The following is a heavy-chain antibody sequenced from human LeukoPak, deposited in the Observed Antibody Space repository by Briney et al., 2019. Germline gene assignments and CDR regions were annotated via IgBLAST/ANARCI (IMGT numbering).Heavy chain of an antibody. J-gene: IGHJ4*02. D-gene: IGHD6-13*01. Sequence: SETLSLTCAVYGGSFSGYYWSWIRQPPGKGLEWIGEINHSGSTNYNPSLKSRVTISVDTSKNQFSLKLSSVTAADTAVYYCARRTERSSWYGGFDYWGQGTLVTVSS. V-gene: IGHV4-34*01. CDR1: GGSFSGYY. CDR3: ARRTERSSWYGGFDY. CDR2: INHSGST.